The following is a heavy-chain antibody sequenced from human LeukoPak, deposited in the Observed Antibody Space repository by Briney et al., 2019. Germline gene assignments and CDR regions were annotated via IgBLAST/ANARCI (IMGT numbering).Heavy chain of an antibody. V-gene: IGHV4-59*01. Sequence: SETLSLTCTVSDDSITIYYWTWIRQPPGKGLEWIGYIDHTGITNYNPSLNSRVTISRDTSKNHFSLELSSATAADTAVYYCANGMVRGSAFDIWGQGTMVTVSS. D-gene: IGHD3-10*01. J-gene: IGHJ3*02. CDR1: DDSITIYY. CDR2: IDHTGIT. CDR3: ANGMVRGSAFDI.